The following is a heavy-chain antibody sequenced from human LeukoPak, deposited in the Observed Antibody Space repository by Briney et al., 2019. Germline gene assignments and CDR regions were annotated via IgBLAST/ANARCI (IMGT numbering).Heavy chain of an antibody. V-gene: IGHV3-74*01. CDR2: INSDESST. J-gene: IGHJ4*02. CDR3: AKSRRAYCSGGSCFGLWDY. CDR1: GLTFSTYW. Sequence: PGGSLRLSCAASGLTFSTYWMHWVRQAPGKGLVWVSRINSDESSTTYADSVKGRFTISRDNAKNALYLQMNSLRAEDTAVYYCAKSRRAYCSGGSCFGLWDYWGQGTLVTVSS. D-gene: IGHD2-15*01.